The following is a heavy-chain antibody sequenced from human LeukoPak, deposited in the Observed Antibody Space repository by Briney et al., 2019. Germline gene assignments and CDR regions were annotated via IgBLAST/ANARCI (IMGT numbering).Heavy chain of an antibody. CDR3: TRDPAGMGGTPPDY. CDR2: ISAYNGNT. CDR1: GYTFTSYG. V-gene: IGHV1-18*01. J-gene: IGHJ4*02. Sequence: NPGASVKVSCKASGYTFTSYGISWVRQAPGQGLEWMGWISAYNGNTNYAQKPQGRVTMTTDTSTSTAYMELRSLRSDDTAVYYCTRDPAGMGGTPPDYWGQGTLVTVSS. D-gene: IGHD1-7*01.